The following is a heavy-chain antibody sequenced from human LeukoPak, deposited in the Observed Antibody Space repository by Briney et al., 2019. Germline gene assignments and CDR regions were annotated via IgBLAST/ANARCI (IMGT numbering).Heavy chain of an antibody. J-gene: IGHJ4*02. CDR1: GFTFDDYA. V-gene: IGHV3-9*01. CDR3: ARSCRGYDSSGYPPFDY. D-gene: IGHD3-22*01. CDR2: ISWNSGSI. Sequence: GGSLRLSCAASGFTFDDYAMHWVRQAPGKGLEWVSGISWNSGSIGYADSVKGRFTISRDNAKNSLYLQMNSLRAEDTALYYCARSCRGYDSSGYPPFDYWGQGTLVTVSS.